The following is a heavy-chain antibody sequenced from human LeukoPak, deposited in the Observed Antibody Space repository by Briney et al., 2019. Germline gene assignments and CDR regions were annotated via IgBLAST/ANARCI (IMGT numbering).Heavy chain of an antibody. J-gene: IGHJ4*02. CDR2: ISDSGGTT. D-gene: IGHD6-13*01. Sequence: GGSLRLSCAASGFTFSNYGMSWVRQAPGKGLEWVSGISDSGGTTYHADSVKGRFTISRDNAKNSLYLQMNSLRAEDTAVYYCASYSDPIAAAGTGFDYWGQGTLVTASS. CDR3: ASYSDPIAAAGTGFDY. V-gene: IGHV3-21*01. CDR1: GFTFSNYG.